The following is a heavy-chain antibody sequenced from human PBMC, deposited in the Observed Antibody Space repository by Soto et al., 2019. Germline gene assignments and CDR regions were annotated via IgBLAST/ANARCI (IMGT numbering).Heavy chain of an antibody. CDR1: GFTFSSYG. D-gene: IGHD3-10*01. J-gene: IGHJ4*02. Sequence: QVQLVESGGGVVQPGRSLRLSCAASGFTFSSYGMHWVRQAPGKGLEWVAVISYDGSNKYYADSVKGRFTISRDNSKNTLYLQMNSLRAEDTAVYYCATRSLWGQGTLVTVSS. CDR2: ISYDGSNK. CDR3: ATRSL. V-gene: IGHV3-30*03.